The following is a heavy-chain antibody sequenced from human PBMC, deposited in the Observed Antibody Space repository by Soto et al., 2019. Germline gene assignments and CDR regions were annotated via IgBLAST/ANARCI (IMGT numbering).Heavy chain of an antibody. CDR1: GYTFSSYG. Sequence: QVQLVQSGAEVKKPGASVKVSCKASGYTFSSYGISWVRQAPGQGLEWMGWISAYNGNTNYAQKLQGRVTMTTDTSKSTAYMEVRSLRSEDTAVYYCARSIAAAVDLDYWGQGTLVTVSS. CDR3: ARSIAAAVDLDY. V-gene: IGHV1-18*01. J-gene: IGHJ4*02. D-gene: IGHD6-13*01. CDR2: ISAYNGNT.